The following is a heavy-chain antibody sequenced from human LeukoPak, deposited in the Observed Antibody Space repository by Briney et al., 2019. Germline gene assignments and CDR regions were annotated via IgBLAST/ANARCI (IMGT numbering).Heavy chain of an antibody. CDR1: GFTFSSYA. CDR3: AKGWDYYDSSRYFDY. D-gene: IGHD3-22*01. V-gene: IGHV3-23*01. J-gene: IGHJ4*02. CDR2: ISGSGGST. Sequence: GGPLRLSCAASGFTFSSYAMSWVRQAPGKGLEWVSAISGSGGSTYYADSVKGRFTISRDNSKNTLYLQMNSLRAEDTAVYYCAKGWDYYDSSRYFDYWGQGTLVTVSS.